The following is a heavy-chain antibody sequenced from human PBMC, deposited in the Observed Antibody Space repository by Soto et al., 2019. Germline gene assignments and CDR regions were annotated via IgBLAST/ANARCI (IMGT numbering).Heavy chain of an antibody. Sequence: QVQLQESGPGLVKPSETLSLTCTVSGGSISSYFWSWIRQPTGKGLEWIGYSYNSGPTNYNPSLTCRVTISAAPSKNQFSLKLRSVPAADTAVYYCASHVNCGDDCPFDLWGRGTLVTVSS. J-gene: IGHJ2*01. CDR2: SYNSGPT. V-gene: IGHV4-59*08. CDR3: ASHVNCGDDCPFDL. CDR1: GGSISSYF. D-gene: IGHD2-21*01.